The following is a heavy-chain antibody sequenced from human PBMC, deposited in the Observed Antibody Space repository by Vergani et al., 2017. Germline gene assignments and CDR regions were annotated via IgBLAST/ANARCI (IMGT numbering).Heavy chain of an antibody. V-gene: IGHV3-33*01. D-gene: IGHD1-26*01. CDR2: IWNDGSNK. J-gene: IGHJ5*01. Sequence: QVQLVESEGGVVQPGRSLTLSCVASGFTFSSHGMHWVRQAPGKGLEWVAVIWNDGSNKYYGDSVKGRFTISRDNSKNTLYLQMNSLRVEDTAVYYCARWENEKRFDSWGQGTLVTVSS. CDR3: ARWENEKRFDS. CDR1: GFTFSSHG.